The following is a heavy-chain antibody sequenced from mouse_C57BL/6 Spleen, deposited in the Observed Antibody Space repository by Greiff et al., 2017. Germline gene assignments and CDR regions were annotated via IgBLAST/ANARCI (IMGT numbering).Heavy chain of an antibody. V-gene: IGHV1-15*01. J-gene: IGHJ2*01. CDR3: TRQRIYYDYDGEGFDY. CDR1: GYTFTDYE. D-gene: IGHD2-4*01. CDR2: IDPETGGT. Sequence: QVHVKQSGAELVRPGASVTLSCKASGYTFTDYEMHWVKQTPVHGLEWIGAIDPETGGTAYNQKFKGKAILTADKSSSTAYMELRSLTSEDSAVYYCTRQRIYYDYDGEGFDYWGQGTTLTVSS.